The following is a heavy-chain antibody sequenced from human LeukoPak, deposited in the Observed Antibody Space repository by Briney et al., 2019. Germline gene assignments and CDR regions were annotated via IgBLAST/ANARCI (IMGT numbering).Heavy chain of an antibody. V-gene: IGHV3-30-3*01. CDR2: ISYGGSNK. CDR1: GFTFSSYA. J-gene: IGHJ4*02. CDR3: ASPPEWEPTYFDY. D-gene: IGHD1-26*01. Sequence: GGSLRLSCAASGFTFSSYAMHWVRQAPGKGLEWVAVISYGGSNKYYADSVKGRFTISRDNSKNTLYLQMNSLRAEDTAVYYCASPPEWEPTYFDYWGQGTLVTVSS.